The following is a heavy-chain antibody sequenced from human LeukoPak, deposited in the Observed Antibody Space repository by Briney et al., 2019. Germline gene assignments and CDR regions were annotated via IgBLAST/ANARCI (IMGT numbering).Heavy chain of an antibody. CDR1: GGTFSSYA. J-gene: IGHJ6*03. D-gene: IGHD1-26*01. V-gene: IGHV1-69*13. Sequence: SVKVSCKASGGTFSSYAIRWVRQAPGQGLEWMGGSIPIFGTTNYAQKFQGRVTITADESSSTAYMELSSLRSEDTAVYYCARAGSRGSRPQKHYYYYYYMDVWGKGTTVTISS. CDR3: ARAGSRGSRPQKHYYYYYYMDV. CDR2: SIPIFGTT.